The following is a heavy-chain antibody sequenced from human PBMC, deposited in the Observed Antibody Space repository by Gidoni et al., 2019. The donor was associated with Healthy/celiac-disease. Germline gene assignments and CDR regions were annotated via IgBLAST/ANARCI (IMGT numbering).Heavy chain of an antibody. V-gene: IGHV1-69*01. CDR1: GGTFSSYA. Sequence: QVQLVQSGAEVKKPGSSVKVSCKASGGTFSSYAISWVRQAPGQGLEWMGGIIPIFGTANYAQKFQGRVTITADESTSTAYMELSSLRSEDTAVYYCARSRDGYNPNTNYYYYGMDVWGQGTTVTVSS. CDR2: IIPIFGTA. CDR3: ARSRDGYNPNTNYYYYGMDV. D-gene: IGHD5-12*01. J-gene: IGHJ6*02.